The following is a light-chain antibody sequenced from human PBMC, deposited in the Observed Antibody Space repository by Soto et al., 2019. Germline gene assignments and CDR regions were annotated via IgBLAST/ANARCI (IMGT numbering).Light chain of an antibody. V-gene: IGLV1-47*01. CDR2: RNN. CDR1: SSNIGSNY. CDR3: AAWDDSLSGPV. J-gene: IGLJ6*01. Sequence: QSVLTQPPSASGTPGQRVTISCSGSSSNIGSNYVYWYQQLPGTAPKLLIYRNNQRSSGVPDRFSGSKSGTSASLAISGLRSEDEAVYYCAAWDDSLSGPVFGSGTQLTVL.